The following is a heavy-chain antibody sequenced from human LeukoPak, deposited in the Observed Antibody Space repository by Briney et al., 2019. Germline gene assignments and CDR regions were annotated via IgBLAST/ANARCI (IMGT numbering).Heavy chain of an antibody. CDR2: VNQDGSQT. J-gene: IGHJ4*02. D-gene: IGHD1-1*01. CDR3: AREATTSRPGDY. CDR1: GFTFSNFW. V-gene: IGHV3-7*01. Sequence: GGSLRLSCAASGFTFSNFWMKWVRQAPGKGLEWAANVNQDGSQTHYLDSVKGRFTISRDNAKNSLFLQLNSLRAEDTAVYYCAREATTSRPGDYWGLGTLVTVSS.